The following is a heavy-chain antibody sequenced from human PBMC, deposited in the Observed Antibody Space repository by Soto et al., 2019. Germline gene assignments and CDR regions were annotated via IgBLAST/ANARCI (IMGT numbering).Heavy chain of an antibody. CDR1: GCTFTSYA. CDR2: INAGNGNT. J-gene: IGHJ4*02. CDR3: ARGITLPTPLDY. Sequence: SVKVSCKASGCTFTSYAMHWVRQAPGQRLEWMGWINAGNGNTKYSQKFQGRVTITRDTSASTAYMELSSLRSEDTAVYYCARGITLPTPLDYWGQGTLVTVSS. D-gene: IGHD1-20*01. V-gene: IGHV1-3*01.